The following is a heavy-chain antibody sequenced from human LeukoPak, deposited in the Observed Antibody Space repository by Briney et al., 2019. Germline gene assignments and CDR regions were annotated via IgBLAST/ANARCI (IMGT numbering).Heavy chain of an antibody. V-gene: IGHV3-23*01. D-gene: IGHD1-7*01. CDR2: ISGSGGST. CDR3: AKDRDWNYVGDWFDP. J-gene: IGHJ5*02. Sequence: GGSLRLSCAASGFTFSSYAMSWVRQAPGKGLEWVSAISGSGGSTYYADSVKSRFTISRDNSKNTLYLQMNSLRAEDTAVYYCAKDRDWNYVGDWFDPWGQGTLVTVSS. CDR1: GFTFSSYA.